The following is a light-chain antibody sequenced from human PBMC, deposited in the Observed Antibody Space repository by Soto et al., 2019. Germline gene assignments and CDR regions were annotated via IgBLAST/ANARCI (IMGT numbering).Light chain of an antibody. CDR2: WAS. CDR1: QRVLYSSNNKYY. Sequence: DIVMTQSPDSLAVSLGERATINCKSSQRVLYSSNNKYYLAWYQQKPGQPPKLLIYWASTRASGVPDRFSGSGSGTDFTLTISSLQAEDVAVYYCQQYYSTPWTFGQGTKVEIK. V-gene: IGKV4-1*01. CDR3: QQYYSTPWT. J-gene: IGKJ1*01.